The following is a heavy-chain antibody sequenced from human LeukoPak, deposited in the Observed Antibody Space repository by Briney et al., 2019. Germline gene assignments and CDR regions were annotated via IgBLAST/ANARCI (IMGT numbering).Heavy chain of an antibody. V-gene: IGHV3-23*01. J-gene: IGHJ3*02. CDR2: ISGSGGST. Sequence: GALRLSCAASGFAFSSYAMSWGRPAPGKGLEWGSAISGSGGSTYYADSVKGRFTISRDNSKNTLYLQMNSLRAEDTAVYYCAKDMPYFDWLKDDAFDIWGQGTMVTVSS. D-gene: IGHD3-9*01. CDR1: GFAFSSYA. CDR3: AKDMPYFDWLKDDAFDI.